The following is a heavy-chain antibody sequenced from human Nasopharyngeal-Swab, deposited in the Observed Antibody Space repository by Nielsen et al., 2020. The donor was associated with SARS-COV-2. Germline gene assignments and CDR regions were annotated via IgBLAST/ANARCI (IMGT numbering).Heavy chain of an antibody. CDR3: AKEAGYCSGASCYSDSMSGMDV. Sequence: GESLKISCAASGFTFSTYGMHWVRQAPGKGLEWVAIISHDGSNKYYADSMKGRFTISRDNSQNTLYLQMNSLRAEDTAVFYCAKEAGYCSGASCYSDSMSGMDVWGQGTTVTVSS. V-gene: IGHV3-30*18. J-gene: IGHJ6*02. D-gene: IGHD2-15*01. CDR1: GFTFSTYG. CDR2: ISHDGSNK.